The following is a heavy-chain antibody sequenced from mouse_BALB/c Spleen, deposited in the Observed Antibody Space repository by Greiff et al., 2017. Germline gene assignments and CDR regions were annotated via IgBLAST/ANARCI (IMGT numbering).Heavy chain of an antibody. CDR1: GYSITSDYA. J-gene: IGHJ4*01. Sequence: VQLKESGPGLVKPSQSLSLTCTVTGYSITSDYAWNWIRQFPGNKLEWMGYISYSGSTSYNPSLKSRISITRDTSKNQFFLQLNSVTTEDTATYYCARDKYAMDYWGQGTSVTVSS. CDR2: ISYSGST. CDR3: ARDKYAMDY. V-gene: IGHV3-2*02.